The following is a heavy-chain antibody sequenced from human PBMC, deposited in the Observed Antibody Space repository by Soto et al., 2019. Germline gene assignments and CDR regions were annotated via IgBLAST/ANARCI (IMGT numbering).Heavy chain of an antibody. CDR1: GYTFTSYG. CDR2: ISAYNGNT. D-gene: IGHD5-18*01. CDR3: ARETWIQLWLPDYYYYGMDV. J-gene: IGHJ6*02. Sequence: QVQLVQSGAEVKKPGASVKVSCKASGYTFTSYGISWVRQAPGQGLEWMGWISAYNGNTNYAQKLQGRVTMTTDTSTSTAYMELRSLRSDDTAAYYCARETWIQLWLPDYYYYGMDVWGQGTTVTVSS. V-gene: IGHV1-18*01.